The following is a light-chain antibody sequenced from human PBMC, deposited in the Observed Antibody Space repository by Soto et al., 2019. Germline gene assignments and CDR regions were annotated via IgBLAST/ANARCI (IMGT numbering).Light chain of an antibody. Sequence: QSALTQPRSVSGSPGQSVTFSCTGTSSDVGAYIYVSWYQQHPGKDPKLIIYDVIKRPSAVPDRFSGSKSGNTASLPISGLQAEDEAAYYCSSYAGSYTHVSGTGTTVTVL. CDR2: DVI. J-gene: IGLJ1*01. CDR3: SSYAGSYTHV. CDR1: SSDVGAYIY. V-gene: IGLV2-11*01.